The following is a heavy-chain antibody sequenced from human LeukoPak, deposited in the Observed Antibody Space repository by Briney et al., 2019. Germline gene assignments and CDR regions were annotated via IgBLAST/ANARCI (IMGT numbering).Heavy chain of an antibody. V-gene: IGHV3-7*03. CDR3: AKGRRITMISG. J-gene: IGHJ4*02. Sequence: GGSLRLSCAASGFTFSSYWMSWVRQAPGKGLEWVANIKQDGSEKYYVDSVKGRFTISRDNAKNSLYLQMNSLRAEDTALYYCAKGRRITMISGWGQGTLVTVSS. CDR2: IKQDGSEK. CDR1: GFTFSSYW. D-gene: IGHD3-22*01.